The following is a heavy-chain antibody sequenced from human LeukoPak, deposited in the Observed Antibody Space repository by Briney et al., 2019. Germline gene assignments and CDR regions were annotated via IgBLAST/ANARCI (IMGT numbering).Heavy chain of an antibody. V-gene: IGHV7-4-1*02. D-gene: IGHD3-10*01. CDR2: INTNTGNP. Sequence: ASVKVSCKASGYTFTSYDINWVRQAPGQGLEWMGWINTNTGNPTYAQGFTGRFVFSLDTSVSTAYLQISSLKAEDTAVYYCARSRVYVNRWFEDLVPYAFDIWGQGTMVTVSS. CDR1: GYTFTSYD. J-gene: IGHJ3*02. CDR3: ARSRVYVNRWFEDLVPYAFDI.